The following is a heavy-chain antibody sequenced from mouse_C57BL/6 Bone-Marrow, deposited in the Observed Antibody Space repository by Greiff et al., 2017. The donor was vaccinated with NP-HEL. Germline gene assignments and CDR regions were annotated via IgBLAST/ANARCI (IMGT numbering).Heavy chain of an antibody. V-gene: IGHV1-81*01. CDR3: ARSPLWRYDY. J-gene: IGHJ2*01. Sequence: QVHVKQSGAELARPGASVKLSCKASGYTFTSYGISWVKQRTGQGLEWIGEIYPRSGNTYYNEKFKGKATLTADKSSSTAYMELRSLTSEDSAVYFCARSPLWRYDYGDQGTTLTVSS. CDR2: IYPRSGNT. CDR1: GYTFTSYG. D-gene: IGHD1-1*02.